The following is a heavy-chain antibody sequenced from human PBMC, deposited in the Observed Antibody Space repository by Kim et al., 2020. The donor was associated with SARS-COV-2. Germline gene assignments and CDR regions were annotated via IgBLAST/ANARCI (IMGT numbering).Heavy chain of an antibody. V-gene: IGHV3-21*01. Sequence: GGSLRLSCAASGFTFSSYSMNWVRQAPGKGLEWVSSISSSSSYIYYADSVKGRFTISRDNAKNSLYLQMNSLRAEDTAVYYCARGLGMERQKAFDIWGQGTMVTVSS. CDR3: ARGLGMERQKAFDI. CDR2: ISSSSSYI. CDR1: GFTFSSYS. D-gene: IGHD1-1*01. J-gene: IGHJ3*02.